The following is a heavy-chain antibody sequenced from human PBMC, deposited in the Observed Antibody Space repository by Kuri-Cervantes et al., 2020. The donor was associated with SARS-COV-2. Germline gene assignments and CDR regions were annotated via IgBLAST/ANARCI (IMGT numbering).Heavy chain of an antibody. D-gene: IGHD5-18*01. V-gene: IGHV1-2*02. CDR1: GYTFTGYY. J-gene: IGHJ4*02. Sequence: ASVKVSCKASGYTFTGYYMHWVRQAPGQGLEWMGWINPNSGGTNYAQKFQGRVTMTRDTSISTAYMELSSLRSEDTAVYYCATAGTTAMALFDYWGQGTLVTVSS. CDR3: ATAGTTAMALFDY. CDR2: INPNSGGT.